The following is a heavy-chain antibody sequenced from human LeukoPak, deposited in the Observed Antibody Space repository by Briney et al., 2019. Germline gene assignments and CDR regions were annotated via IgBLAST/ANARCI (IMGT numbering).Heavy chain of an antibody. CDR2: INHSGST. J-gene: IGHJ4*02. D-gene: IGHD3-16*02. Sequence: SETLSLTCAVSGGSFSGYYWSWIRQPPGKGLEWIGEINHSGSTNYNPSLKSRVTISVDTSKNQFSLKLSSVTAADTAVYYCARGTYDYVWGSYRLAPNHPYYFDYGGQGTLVTVSA. CDR3: ARGTYDYVWGSYRLAPNHPYYFDY. V-gene: IGHV4-34*01. CDR1: GGSFSGYY.